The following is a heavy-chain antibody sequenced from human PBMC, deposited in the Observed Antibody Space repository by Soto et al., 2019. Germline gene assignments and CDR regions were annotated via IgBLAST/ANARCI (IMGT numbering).Heavy chain of an antibody. CDR3: ARDNYDSSGYFQGEDY. J-gene: IGHJ4*02. Sequence: GVSVKVSCKASGGTFSSYAISWVRQAPGQGLEWMGGIIPIFGTANYAQRFQGRVTITADKSTSTAYMELSSLRSEDTAVYYCARDNYDSSGYFQGEDYWGQGTLVTVSS. CDR2: IIPIFGTA. V-gene: IGHV1-69*06. CDR1: GGTFSSYA. D-gene: IGHD3-22*01.